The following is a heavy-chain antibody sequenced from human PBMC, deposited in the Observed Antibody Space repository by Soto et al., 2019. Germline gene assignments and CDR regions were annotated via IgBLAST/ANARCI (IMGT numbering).Heavy chain of an antibody. CDR2: IIPIFGTA. CDR1: GGTFSSYA. D-gene: IGHD3-10*01. J-gene: IGHJ6*02. Sequence: QVQLVQSGAEVKKPGSSVKVSCKASGGTFSSYAISWVRQAPGQGLEWMGGIIPIFGTANYAQKFQGRVTINADESTSTAYMELISLSSEDTAVYYCARADYITMVRGVIRNYYGMDVWGQGTTVTVSS. V-gene: IGHV1-69*01. CDR3: ARADYITMVRGVIRNYYGMDV.